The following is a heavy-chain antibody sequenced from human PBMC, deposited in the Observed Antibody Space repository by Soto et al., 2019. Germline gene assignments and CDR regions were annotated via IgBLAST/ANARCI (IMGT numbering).Heavy chain of an antibody. D-gene: IGHD3-22*01. CDR1: GGSISSYY. J-gene: IGHJ4*02. CDR2: IYYSGST. V-gene: IGHV4-59*08. Sequence: SETRSLTCTVSGGSISSYYWSWIRQPPGKGLEWIGYIYYSGSTDYNPSLKSRVTISVDTSKNQFSLKLSSVTAADTAVYYCARLRRWLLAPSFDYWGQGTLVTVSS. CDR3: ARLRRWLLAPSFDY.